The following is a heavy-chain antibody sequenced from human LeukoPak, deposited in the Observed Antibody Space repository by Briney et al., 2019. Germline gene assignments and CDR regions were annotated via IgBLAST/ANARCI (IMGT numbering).Heavy chain of an antibody. Sequence: GGSLRLSCAASGFTFDDAMHWVRQAPGKGLEWVSHIIWNSGTKGYADSVRGRFTISRDNAKNSLYLQMNSLRTEDTALYYCARGYVLRYFDWSRGPHWFDPWGQGTLVTVSS. CDR2: IIWNSGTK. CDR3: ARGYVLRYFDWSRGPHWFDP. J-gene: IGHJ5*02. CDR1: GFTFDDA. D-gene: IGHD3-9*01. V-gene: IGHV3-9*01.